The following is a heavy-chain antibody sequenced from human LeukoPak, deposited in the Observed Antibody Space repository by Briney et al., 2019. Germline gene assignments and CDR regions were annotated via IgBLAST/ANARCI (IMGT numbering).Heavy chain of an antibody. CDR2: IYSGGST. V-gene: IGHV3-53*01. CDR3: ARDHYDSSGSDY. Sequence: GGSLRLTCAASGFTVSSNYMSWVRQAPGKGLEWFSVIYSGGSTYYAESVKGRFTIFRDNSKNTLYLQMNSLRAEDTAVYYCARDHYDSSGSDYWGQGTLVTVSS. D-gene: IGHD3-22*01. CDR1: GFTVSSNY. J-gene: IGHJ4*02.